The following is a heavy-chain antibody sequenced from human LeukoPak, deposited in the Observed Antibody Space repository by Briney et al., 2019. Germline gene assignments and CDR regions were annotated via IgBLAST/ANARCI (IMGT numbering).Heavy chain of an antibody. D-gene: IGHD5-18*01. Sequence: GGPLRLSCAASGFTVSPHWMSWVRQAPGKGLEWVAMMKQDGSEIYYVDSVKGRFTISRDNAENSLYLQMNSLRAEDTALYYCASLDTALLKGGYWGQGTLVTVSS. J-gene: IGHJ4*02. CDR3: ASLDTALLKGGY. CDR1: GFTVSPHW. V-gene: IGHV3-7*01. CDR2: MKQDGSEI.